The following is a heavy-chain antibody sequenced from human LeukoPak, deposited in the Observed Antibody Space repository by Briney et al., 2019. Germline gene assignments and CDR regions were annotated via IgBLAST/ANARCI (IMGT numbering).Heavy chain of an antibody. Sequence: PGGSLRLSCAASGFTVSSNYMSWVRQAPGKGLEWVSVIYSGGSTYYADSVKGRFTISRDNSKNTLYLQMNSLRAEDTAVYYCARDNGDWVLLFDYWGQGTLVTVSS. V-gene: IGHV3-53*01. CDR3: ARDNGDWVLLFDY. CDR1: GFTVSSNY. J-gene: IGHJ4*02. CDR2: IYSGGST. D-gene: IGHD2-21*01.